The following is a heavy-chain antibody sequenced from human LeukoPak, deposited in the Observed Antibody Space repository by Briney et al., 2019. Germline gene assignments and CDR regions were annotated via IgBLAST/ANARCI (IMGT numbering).Heavy chain of an antibody. Sequence: PGGPLRLSCAASGFTFSSYSMNWVPQSPGKGLEWVSYISSSSSIIYYADSVKGRFTISRDNAKNSLYLQMNSLRDEDTAVYYCARGVALGGLRYFDWFDYWGQGTLVTVSS. V-gene: IGHV3-48*02. D-gene: IGHD3-9*01. J-gene: IGHJ4*02. CDR2: ISSSSSII. CDR1: GFTFSSYS. CDR3: ARGVALGGLRYFDWFDY.